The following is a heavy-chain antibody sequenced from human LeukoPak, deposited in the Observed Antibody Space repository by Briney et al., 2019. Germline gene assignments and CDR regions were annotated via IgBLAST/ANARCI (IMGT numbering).Heavy chain of an antibody. Sequence: GEALKSSCQGSGYAFTTNWIGWGRPMPGKGREWMAIIHPADSDTRYSPSFQGQVSISVDKSISTAYLQWSSLKASDTAMYYCTMGWRGTYYDPASYWSQGTLIIVSS. CDR3: TMGWRGTYYDPASY. D-gene: IGHD1-26*01. J-gene: IGHJ4*02. CDR1: GYAFTTNW. V-gene: IGHV5-51*01. CDR2: IHPADSDT.